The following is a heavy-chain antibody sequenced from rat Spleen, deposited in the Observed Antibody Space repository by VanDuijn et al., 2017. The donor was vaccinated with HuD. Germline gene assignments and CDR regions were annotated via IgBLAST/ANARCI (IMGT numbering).Heavy chain of an antibody. CDR3: AKTGRAYWYFDF. D-gene: IGHD5-1*01. Sequence: EVQLVESGGGLVQPGRSLKLSCAASGFTFSHYGMTWVRQAPTKGLEWVTSISTGGGNTYYRDSVKGRFTISRDNAKSTLYLQMDSLRSEDTATYYCAKTGRAYWYFDFWGPGTMVTVSS. CDR2: ISTGGGNT. J-gene: IGHJ1*01. CDR1: GFTFSHYG. V-gene: IGHV5S13*01.